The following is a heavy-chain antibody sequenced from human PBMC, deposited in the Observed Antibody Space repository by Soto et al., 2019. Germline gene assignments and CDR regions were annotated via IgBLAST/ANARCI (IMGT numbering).Heavy chain of an antibody. J-gene: IGHJ5*02. CDR1: GFTFSSDW. D-gene: IGHD3-22*01. Sequence: EVQLVESGGGLVQPGGSLRLSCAASGFTFSSDWMSWVRQSPGKGLEWVANIKQDGSEKYYVESVKGRFTISRDNAKNSLYLQMNSLRAEDTAVYYCARVSSGYYGWFDPWGQGTLVTVSS. CDR3: ARVSSGYYGWFDP. CDR2: IKQDGSEK. V-gene: IGHV3-7*01.